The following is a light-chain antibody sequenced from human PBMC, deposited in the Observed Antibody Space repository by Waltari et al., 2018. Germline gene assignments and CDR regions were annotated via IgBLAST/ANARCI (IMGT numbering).Light chain of an antibody. CDR3: QHRSSWPLT. J-gene: IGKJ4*01. CDR1: QSVSSY. V-gene: IGKV3-11*01. Sequence: EIVLTQSPATLSLSPGERATLSCRASQSVSSYLASYQQKPGQAPRLVIHDASNRATGIQARFSGSGSGTDFTLTISSLEPEDFAVYYCQHRSSWPLTFGGGTKVEIK. CDR2: DAS.